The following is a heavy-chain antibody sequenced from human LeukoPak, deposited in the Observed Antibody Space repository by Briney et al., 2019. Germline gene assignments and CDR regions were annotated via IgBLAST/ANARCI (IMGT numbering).Heavy chain of an antibody. V-gene: IGHV3-23*01. CDR3: ERHTEPGYCSSPSCHESYFDY. J-gene: IGHJ4*02. CDR1: GFTFSSCA. CDR2: ISGIGGPP. Sequence: GGCLRLSSASSGFTFSSCAISCGPDAPRRGRVRGSAISGIGGPPYYAGSVKGRFTISRNNSKNTFYPQRNRRRAEDTAVYYFERHTEPGYCSSPSCHESYFDYWGQGTLVTVSS. D-gene: IGHD2-2*01.